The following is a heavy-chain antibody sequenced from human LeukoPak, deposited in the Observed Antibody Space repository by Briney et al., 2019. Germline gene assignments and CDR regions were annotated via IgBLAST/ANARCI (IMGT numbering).Heavy chain of an antibody. J-gene: IGHJ6*02. CDR2: ISGSGGST. Sequence: GGSLRLSCAASGFTFSSYATSWVRQAPGKGLEWVSAISGSGGSTYYADSVKGRFTISRDNSKNTLYLQMNSLRAEDTAVYYCAKDIMTTVSDYYYYGMDVWGQGTTVTVSS. CDR1: GFTFSSYA. D-gene: IGHD4-4*01. CDR3: AKDIMTTVSDYYYYGMDV. V-gene: IGHV3-23*01.